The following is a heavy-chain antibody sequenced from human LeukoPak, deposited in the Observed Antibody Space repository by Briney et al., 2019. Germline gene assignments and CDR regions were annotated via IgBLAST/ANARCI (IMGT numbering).Heavy chain of an antibody. V-gene: IGHV4-59*08. CDR1: GDFINNYY. J-gene: IGHJ6*03. D-gene: IGHD3-22*01. CDR2: IYYSGTT. CDR3: ARQGYYDTSGHYYMDV. Sequence: SETLSLTCTVSGDFINNYYWSWIRQPPGKGLEWIGFIYYSGTTNYNPPLKSRATISLDTSKSQFSLKLSSVTAADTAIYYCARQGYYDTSGHYYMDVWNKGTTVTVS.